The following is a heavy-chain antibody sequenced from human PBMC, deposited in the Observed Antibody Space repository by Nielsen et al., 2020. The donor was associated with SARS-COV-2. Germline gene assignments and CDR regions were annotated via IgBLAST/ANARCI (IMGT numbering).Heavy chain of an antibody. CDR3: ATISGLDTNLDY. J-gene: IGHJ4*02. CDR1: GFTFDEYT. CDR2: ISWNSGNI. D-gene: IGHD3-10*01. Sequence: SLKISCAASGFTFDEYTMHWVRQAPGKGLEWVSGISWNSGNIVYADSVKGRFTISRDNAKNSLYLQMNSLRAEDTALYYCATISGLDTNLDYWGQGTLVTVSS. V-gene: IGHV3-9*01.